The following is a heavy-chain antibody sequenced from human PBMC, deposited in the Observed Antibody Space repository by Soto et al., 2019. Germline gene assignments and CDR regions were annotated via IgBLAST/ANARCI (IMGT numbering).Heavy chain of an antibody. D-gene: IGHD3-22*01. J-gene: IGHJ5*02. CDR1: GGSITTGDYS. CDR3: ARGRSTSGYPNFDP. CDR2: IYQSGST. V-gene: IGHV4-30-2*06. Sequence: TLSLTCTVSGGSITTGDYSWNWIRQSPGKGLEWVGYIYQSGSTYYNPSLKSRATISVDRSRNSFSLKLSSVTAADTGVYYCARGRSTSGYPNFDPWGQGTLVTV.